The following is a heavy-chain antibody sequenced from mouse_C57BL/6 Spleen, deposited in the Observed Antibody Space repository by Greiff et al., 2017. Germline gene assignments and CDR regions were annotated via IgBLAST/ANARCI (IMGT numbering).Heavy chain of an antibody. Sequence: VQLQQSGPELVKPGASVKISCKASGYSFTDYNMNWVKQSNGKSLEWIGVINPNYGTTSSTQKFKGKVTFTVYQSSSTAYMQLNSLTSEDSAVNYCAYSSYVNYYAMDYWGQGTSVTVSS. J-gene: IGHJ4*01. CDR2: INPNYGTT. D-gene: IGHD1-1*01. CDR3: AYSSYVNYYAMDY. V-gene: IGHV1-39*01. CDR1: GYSFTDYN.